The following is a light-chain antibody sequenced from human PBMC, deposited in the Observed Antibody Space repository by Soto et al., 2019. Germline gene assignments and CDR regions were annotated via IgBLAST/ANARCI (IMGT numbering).Light chain of an antibody. Sequence: EIVVTQSPATLSASPGERVTLTCRASQFVSTRLAWNQQRPGQVPRLLIYDAYTRALGISARFSGSGSGTEFTLTNSSLQSEDFALYYCQEYFQWPPGMFVPGTTVDIK. J-gene: IGKJ1*01. V-gene: IGKV3-15*01. CDR1: QFVSTR. CDR2: DAY. CDR3: QEYFQWPPGM.